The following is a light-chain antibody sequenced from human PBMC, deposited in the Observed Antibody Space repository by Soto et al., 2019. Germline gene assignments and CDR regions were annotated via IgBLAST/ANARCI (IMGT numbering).Light chain of an antibody. Sequence: QTVVTQPPSVSAAPGQKVSISCSGSSSNIENNYVSWYQHLPGTAPKLLIYDNNLRPSGIPDRFSGSRSGTSATLGITGLQTGDEADYYCGTWDTSLSAVVFGGGTKVTVL. CDR2: DNN. V-gene: IGLV1-51*01. CDR1: SSNIENNY. J-gene: IGLJ2*01. CDR3: GTWDTSLSAVV.